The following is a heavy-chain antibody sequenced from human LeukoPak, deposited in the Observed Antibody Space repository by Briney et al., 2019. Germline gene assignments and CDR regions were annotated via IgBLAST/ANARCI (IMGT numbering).Heavy chain of an antibody. D-gene: IGHD2-15*01. CDR3: ARDPATWWFDP. Sequence: SETLSLTCTVSGYSISSGYYWGWIRQPPGKGLEWIGSTYHSGSTYYNPSLKSRVTMSIDTSKNQFSLKLSSVTAADTAIYYCARDPATWWFDPWGQGTLVTVSS. CDR1: GYSISSGYY. J-gene: IGHJ5*02. CDR2: TYHSGST. V-gene: IGHV4-38-2*02.